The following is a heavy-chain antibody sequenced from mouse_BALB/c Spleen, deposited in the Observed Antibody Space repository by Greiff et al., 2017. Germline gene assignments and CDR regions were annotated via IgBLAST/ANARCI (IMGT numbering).Heavy chain of an antibody. Sequence: VHLVESGPGLVAPSQSLSITCTVSGFSLTDYGVSWIRPPPGKGLEWLGVLWGGGSTYYNSALKSRLSITKDNSKSQVFLKMNSLQTDDTAMYYCAKHDGYYFDYWGQGTTLTVSS. D-gene: IGHD2-3*01. J-gene: IGHJ2*01. CDR2: LWGGGST. V-gene: IGHV2-6-5*01. CDR3: AKHDGYYFDY. CDR1: GFSLTDYG.